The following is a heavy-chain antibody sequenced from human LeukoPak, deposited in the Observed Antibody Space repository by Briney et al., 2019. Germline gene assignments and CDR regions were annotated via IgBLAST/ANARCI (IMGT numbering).Heavy chain of an antibody. V-gene: IGHV3-23*01. CDR1: GFNFSSYS. Sequence: GGSLRLFCAASGFNFSSYSMSWVRQAPGEGLQWVSTISNSGGDTYYADSVKGRFTIFRDNSKHPLYLEMNSLRAEDTAVYYCAKVPYSDYGSGRPPFMDVWGQGTTVAISS. J-gene: IGHJ6*02. CDR3: AKVPYSDYGSGRPPFMDV. CDR2: ISNSGGDT. D-gene: IGHD3-10*01.